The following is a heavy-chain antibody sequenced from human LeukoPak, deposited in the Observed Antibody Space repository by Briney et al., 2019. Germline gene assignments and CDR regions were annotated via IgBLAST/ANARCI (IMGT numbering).Heavy chain of an antibody. J-gene: IGHJ4*02. Sequence: PGGSLRLSCAASGFTVSSNYMSWVRQAPGKGLEWVSVIYSGGSTYYADSVKGRFTISRDDSKNTLYLQMNSMRAEDTAVFYCARSYSLWGYFDYWGQGTLVTVSS. V-gene: IGHV3-53*01. CDR3: ARSYSLWGYFDY. CDR2: IYSGGST. D-gene: IGHD3-10*01. CDR1: GFTVSSNY.